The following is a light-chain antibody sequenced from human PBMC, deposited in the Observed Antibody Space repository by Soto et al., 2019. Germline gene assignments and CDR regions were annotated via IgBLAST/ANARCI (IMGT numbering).Light chain of an antibody. Sequence: IQLTQSPSSLSASVGDRVTITCRASQGISSYLAWYQQKPGKAPKLLIYAASTLQSGVPSRFSGSGSGTDFTLTISSLQPEDFAVYYCQQARRFPITFGQGTRLEIK. CDR1: QGISSY. CDR3: QQARRFPIT. CDR2: AAS. J-gene: IGKJ5*01. V-gene: IGKV1-9*01.